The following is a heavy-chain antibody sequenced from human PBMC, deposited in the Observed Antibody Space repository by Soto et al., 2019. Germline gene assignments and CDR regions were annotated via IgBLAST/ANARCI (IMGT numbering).Heavy chain of an antibody. CDR2: IYPGDSNT. J-gene: IGHJ6*02. CDR3: ASIGQDSLYDSNGYFSLVHGMDV. D-gene: IGHD3-22*01. CDR1: GYSFTSYW. V-gene: IGHV5-51*01. Sequence: GESLKISCKGSGYSFTSYWIAWVRQLPAKGLEWMGIIYPGDSNTKYSPSFQGQVTFSADKSLSTAFLQWSTLKASDTAIYYCASIGQDSLYDSNGYFSLVHGMDVWGQGTTVTVSS.